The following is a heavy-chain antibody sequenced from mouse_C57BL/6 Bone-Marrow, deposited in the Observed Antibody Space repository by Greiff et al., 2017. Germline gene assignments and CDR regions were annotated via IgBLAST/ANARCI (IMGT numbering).Heavy chain of an antibody. CDR3: ARHGMRGFAY. J-gene: IGHJ3*01. CDR2: ISSDGSYT. CDR1: GFTFSSYG. Sequence: EVKLMESGGDLVKPGGSLKLSCAASGFTFSSYGMSWVRQTPDKRLEWVATISSDGSYTYYPDSVKGRFTISRDNAKNTLYLQMSSLKSEDTAMYYCARHGMRGFAYWGQGTLVTVSA. V-gene: IGHV5-6*01.